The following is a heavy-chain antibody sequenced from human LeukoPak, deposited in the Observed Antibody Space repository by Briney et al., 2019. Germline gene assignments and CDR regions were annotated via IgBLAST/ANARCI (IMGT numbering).Heavy chain of an antibody. J-gene: IGHJ4*02. CDR1: GGSISSGDYY. CDR3: ARGAGARAVMWFFDY. D-gene: IGHD3-10*01. V-gene: IGHV4-30-4*01. CDR2: TYNTEST. Sequence: PSETLSLTCTVSGGSISSGDYYWSWIRQPPGKGLEWIGYTYNTESTYYYSSLKSRVAISVDTSKNQFSLKLSSVTAADTAVYYCARGAGARAVMWFFDYWGQGALVTVSS.